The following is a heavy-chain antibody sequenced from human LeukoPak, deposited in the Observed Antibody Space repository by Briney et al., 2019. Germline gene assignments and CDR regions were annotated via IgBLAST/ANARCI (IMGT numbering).Heavy chain of an antibody. J-gene: IGHJ4*02. V-gene: IGHV1-2*04. CDR1: GYTFTGYY. Sequence: ASVNVSCKASGYTFTGYYMHWVRQAPGQGLEWMGWINPNSGGTNYAQKFQGWVTMTRDTSISTAYMELSRLRSDDTAVYYCARDQVGGNSGIWGQGTLVTVSS. CDR3: ARDQVGGNSGI. CDR2: INPNSGGT. D-gene: IGHD4-23*01.